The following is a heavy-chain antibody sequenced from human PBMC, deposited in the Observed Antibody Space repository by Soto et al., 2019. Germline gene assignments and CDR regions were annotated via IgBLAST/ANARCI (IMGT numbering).Heavy chain of an antibody. CDR2: IYYSGST. J-gene: IGHJ4*02. V-gene: IGHV4-31*03. CDR1: GGSISSGGYY. D-gene: IGHD4-17*01. Sequence: QVQLQESGPGLVKPSQTLSLTCTVSGGSISSGGYYWSWIRQHPGKGLEWIGYIYYSGSTYYNPSLKSRVTISVNTSKNQFSLKLSSVTAADTAVYYCARRRIGQTYGDQKGDGYFDDWGQGTLVTVSS. CDR3: ARRRIGQTYGDQKGDGYFDD.